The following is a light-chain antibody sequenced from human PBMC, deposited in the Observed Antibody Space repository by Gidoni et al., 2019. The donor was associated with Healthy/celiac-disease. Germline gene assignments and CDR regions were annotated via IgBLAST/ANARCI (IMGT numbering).Light chain of an antibody. CDR3: QAWDSSTARYV. J-gene: IGLJ1*01. CDR1: KLGDKY. V-gene: IGLV3-1*01. Sequence: SYELTQPPSVSVSPGQTATITCSGDKLGDKYAFWYQQKPGQPPMLVMYQDSKRPSGIPERFSGSTSGNTAALTISGTQAMDEADYYCQAWDSSTARYVFGTGTKVTVL. CDR2: QDS.